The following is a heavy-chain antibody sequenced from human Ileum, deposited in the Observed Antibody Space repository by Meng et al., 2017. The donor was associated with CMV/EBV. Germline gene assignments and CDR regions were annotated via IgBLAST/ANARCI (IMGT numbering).Heavy chain of an antibody. V-gene: IGHV3-30-3*01. D-gene: IGHD3-3*01. J-gene: IGHJ6*02. CDR3: ARHVPGLEWYGRDV. CDR2: ISYNGGNK. CDR1: GFTFSRYP. Sequence: GGSLRPSCAASGFTFSRYPMHWVRQAPGKGLEWLAFISYNGGNKYYADSVKDRSTISRDNSNTTMYLQLDSLRAEDTAVYYCARHVPGLEWYGRDVWGQGTTVTVSS.